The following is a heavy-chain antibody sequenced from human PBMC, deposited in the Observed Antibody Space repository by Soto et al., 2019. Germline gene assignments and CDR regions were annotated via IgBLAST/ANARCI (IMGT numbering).Heavy chain of an antibody. CDR3: ARGFLGPNEENNKIDY. J-gene: IGHJ4*02. D-gene: IGHD1-1*01. CDR1: GDSVSSNSAA. Sequence: SQTLSLTCAISGDSVSSNSAAWNWIRQSPSRGLEWLGRTYYRSKWYNDYAVSVKSRITINPDTSKNQFSLQLNSVTPEDTAVYYCARGFLGPNEENNKIDYWGQGNLVTVSS. CDR2: TYYRSKWYN. V-gene: IGHV6-1*01.